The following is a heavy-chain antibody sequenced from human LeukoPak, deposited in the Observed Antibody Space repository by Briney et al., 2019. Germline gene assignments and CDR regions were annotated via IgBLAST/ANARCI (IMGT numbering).Heavy chain of an antibody. D-gene: IGHD3-9*01. Sequence: ASVKVSCKASGYTFTGYYTHWVRQAPGQGLEWMGWINANSGGTNYAQKFQGRVTMTRGTSISTAYMELSRLRSDDTAVYYCARSSRYDIWTGYPYWGQGTLVTVSP. CDR2: INANSGGT. V-gene: IGHV1-2*02. J-gene: IGHJ4*02. CDR3: ARSSRYDIWTGYPY. CDR1: GYTFTGYY.